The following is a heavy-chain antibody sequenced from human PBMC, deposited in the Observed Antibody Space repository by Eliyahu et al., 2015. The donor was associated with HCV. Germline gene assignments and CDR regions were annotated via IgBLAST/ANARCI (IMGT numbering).Heavy chain of an antibody. Sequence: GGSLRLSCAASGFTFSSYDMHWVRQAPGKGLEWVAFIRYDGSNKYYADSVKGRFIISRDNSRNTLYLQMHSLRAEDTAVYFFAKLGDSPKHPDYWGQGTLVTVSS. D-gene: IGHD3-10*01. CDR1: GFTFSSYD. CDR2: IRYDGSNK. J-gene: IGHJ4*02. CDR3: AKLGDSPKHPDY. V-gene: IGHV3-30*02.